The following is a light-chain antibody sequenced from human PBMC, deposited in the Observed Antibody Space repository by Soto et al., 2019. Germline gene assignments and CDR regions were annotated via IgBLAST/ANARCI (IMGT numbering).Light chain of an antibody. CDR2: DVS. J-gene: IGLJ1*01. V-gene: IGLV2-14*03. CDR1: SSDLGAYDY. Sequence: QSALTQPASVSGSPGQSITISCTGTSSDLGAYDYVSWYQHHPGKAPILMIYDVSNRPSGVSNRFSGSKSGNTASLTISGLQAEHEADYYCSSYTSRRTYVFGTGTKVTVL. CDR3: SSYTSRRTYV.